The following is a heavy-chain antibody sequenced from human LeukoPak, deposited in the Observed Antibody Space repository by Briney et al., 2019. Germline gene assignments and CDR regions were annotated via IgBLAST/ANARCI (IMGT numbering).Heavy chain of an antibody. D-gene: IGHD3-16*01. CDR3: LRGLGDY. Sequence: GGSLRLSCAASGFTFSNDRMHWVRQAPGKGLVCVSHIKSDGTITAYADSVKGRFTISRDNAKNTMYLEMNSLRDDDTAMYYWLRGLGDYWGQGALVTVSS. CDR1: GFTFSNDR. J-gene: IGHJ4*02. CDR2: IKSDGTIT. V-gene: IGHV3-74*01.